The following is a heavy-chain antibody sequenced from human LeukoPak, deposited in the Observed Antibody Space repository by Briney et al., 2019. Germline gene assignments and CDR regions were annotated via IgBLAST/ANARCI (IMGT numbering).Heavy chain of an antibody. J-gene: IGHJ5*02. CDR2: ISSSSSTI. D-gene: IGHD3-9*01. CDR3: ARIVTLNWFDP. CDR1: GFTFSSYS. Sequence: PGGSLRLSCAASGFTFSSYSMNWVRQAPGKGLEWISYISSSSSTIYYADSVKGRFTISRDNAKNSLYLQMNSLRAEDTAVYYCARIVTLNWFDPWGQGALVTVSS. V-gene: IGHV3-48*01.